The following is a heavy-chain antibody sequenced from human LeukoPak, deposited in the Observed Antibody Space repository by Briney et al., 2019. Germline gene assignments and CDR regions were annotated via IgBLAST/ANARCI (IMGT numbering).Heavy chain of an antibody. CDR1: GFTVGSNY. CDR2: IYSGGST. CDR3: ARAGMRGIAVGPDGLYFDY. D-gene: IGHD6-19*01. J-gene: IGHJ4*02. V-gene: IGHV3-66*01. Sequence: GGSLRLSCAASGFTVGSNYMSWVRQAPGKGLEWVSVIYSGGSTYYADSVKGRFTISRDNSKNTLYLQMNSLRAEDTAVYYCARAGMRGIAVGPDGLYFDYWGQGTLVTVSS.